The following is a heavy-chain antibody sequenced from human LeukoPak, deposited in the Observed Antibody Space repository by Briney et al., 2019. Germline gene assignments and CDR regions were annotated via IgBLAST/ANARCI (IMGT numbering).Heavy chain of an antibody. CDR3: ARDYDGSGLIDY. D-gene: IGHD3-22*01. Sequence: ASVKVSCKASGGTFSSYAITWVRQAPGQGLEWMGRIIPIVGIANYAQKFQGRVTITADKSTSTAYMELSSLRSEDTAVYYCARDYDGSGLIDYWGQGTLVTVSS. CDR2: IIPIVGIA. CDR1: GGTFSSYA. V-gene: IGHV1-69*04. J-gene: IGHJ4*02.